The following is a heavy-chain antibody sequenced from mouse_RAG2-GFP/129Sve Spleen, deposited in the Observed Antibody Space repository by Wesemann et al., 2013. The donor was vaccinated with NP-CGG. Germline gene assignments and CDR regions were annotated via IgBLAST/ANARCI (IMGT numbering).Heavy chain of an antibody. V-gene: IGHV5-9-3*01. D-gene: IGHD1-1*01. J-gene: IGHJ1*01. CDR2: ISSGGSYT. CDR3: ARHYYGSSWYFDV. Sequence: LEKRLEWVATISSGGSYTYYPDSVKGRFTISRDNAKNTLYLQMSSLRSEDTAMYYCARHYYGSSWYFDVWG.